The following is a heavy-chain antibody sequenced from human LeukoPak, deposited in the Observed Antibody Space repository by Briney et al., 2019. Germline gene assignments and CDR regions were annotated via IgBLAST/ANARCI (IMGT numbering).Heavy chain of an antibody. CDR1: GFTFSSDY. CDR3: ATSPRYTAMDQSEYFQH. CDR2: IYSGGST. D-gene: IGHD5-18*01. Sequence: PGGSLRLSCAASGFTFSSDYMSWVRQAPGKGLEWVSVIYSGGSTYYADSVKGRFTISRDNSKNTLYLQMNSLRAEDTAVYYCATSPRYTAMDQSEYFQHWGQGTLVTVSS. V-gene: IGHV3-53*01. J-gene: IGHJ1*01.